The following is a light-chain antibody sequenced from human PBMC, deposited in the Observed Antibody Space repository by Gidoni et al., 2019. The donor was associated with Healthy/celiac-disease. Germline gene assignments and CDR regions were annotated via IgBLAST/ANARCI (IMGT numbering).Light chain of an antibody. CDR2: DAS. Sequence: DIQMTQSPSSLSASVGDRVTITCQASQDISNYLNWYHQKPGKAPKLLIYDASNLETGVPSRFSGSGSGTDFTFTISSLQPEDIATYYCQQYDNLPITFGQXTRLEIK. CDR3: QQYDNLPIT. J-gene: IGKJ5*01. V-gene: IGKV1-33*01. CDR1: QDISNY.